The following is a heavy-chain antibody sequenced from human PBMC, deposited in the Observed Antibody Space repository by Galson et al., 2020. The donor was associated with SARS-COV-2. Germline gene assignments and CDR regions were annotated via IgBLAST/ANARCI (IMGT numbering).Heavy chain of an antibody. J-gene: IGHJ4*02. CDR1: GGSISSDGYY. CDR2: IYYTGIT. Sequence: SETLSLTCSVSGGSISSDGYYWTWIRQHPGKGLEWLGYIYYTGITLYNPSLESRITISVDTSKSQFSLKLSSVTAADTAVYYCARDAMSTVSRGGLDSWGQGTLVTVSS. D-gene: IGHD4-17*01. V-gene: IGHV4-31*03. CDR3: ARDAMSTVSRGGLDS.